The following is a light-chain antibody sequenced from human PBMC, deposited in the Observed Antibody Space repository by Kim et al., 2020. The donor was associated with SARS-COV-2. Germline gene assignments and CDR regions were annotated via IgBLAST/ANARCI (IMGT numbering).Light chain of an antibody. CDR3: SSYAGNSHWV. J-gene: IGLJ3*02. V-gene: IGLV2-8*01. Sequence: GQSVTISCTGPSSDVGGYNFVSCYQLHPGKAPKLVIYVVNKRPSGVPDRFSGSKSGNTASLTVSGLQSEDEADYYCSSYAGNSHWVFGGGTQLTVL. CDR2: VVN. CDR1: SSDVGGYNF.